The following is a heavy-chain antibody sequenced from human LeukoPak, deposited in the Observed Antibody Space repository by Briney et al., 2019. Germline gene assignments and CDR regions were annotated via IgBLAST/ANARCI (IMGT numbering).Heavy chain of an antibody. CDR1: GYTFTVYY. CDR2: INPNSGGT. CDR3: ARAFQIVGATDFDY. Sequence: GASVTVSFTASGYTFTVYYMHWVRQAPGQGLEWVGWINPNSGGTNYAQKFQGRVTMTRDTSISTAYMELSRLRSDDTAVYYCARAFQIVGATDFDYWGQGTLVTVSS. D-gene: IGHD1-26*01. V-gene: IGHV1-2*02. J-gene: IGHJ4*02.